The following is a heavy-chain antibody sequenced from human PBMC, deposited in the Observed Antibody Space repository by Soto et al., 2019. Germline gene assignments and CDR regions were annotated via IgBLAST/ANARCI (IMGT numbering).Heavy chain of an antibody. Sequence: QVQLVQSGAEVKKPGSSVTVSCKASGGTFSSYAINWVRQAPGQGLEWMGGIIPILGTANYAQKFQGRVTITENESTRTHYMELSRLRSEDTAVYYCARRYFDHQTYYYHYGTDIWGQGTTVTVSS. D-gene: IGHD3-9*01. V-gene: IGHV1-69*11. CDR1: GGTFSSYA. J-gene: IGHJ6*02. CDR2: IIPILGTA. CDR3: ARRYFDHQTYYYHYGTDI.